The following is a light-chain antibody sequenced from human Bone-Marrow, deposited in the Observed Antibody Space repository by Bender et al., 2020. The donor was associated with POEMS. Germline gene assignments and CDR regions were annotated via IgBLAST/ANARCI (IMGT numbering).Light chain of an antibody. Sequence: QSALTQPASVSGSPGQSITISCTGTSSDVGGYNYVSWYQQNPGKAPKLMIYDVSNRPSGVSNRFSGSKSGNTASLTISGLQAEDEVDYYCCSYAGSSTYVFGTGTKVTVL. CDR3: CSYAGSSTYV. J-gene: IGLJ1*01. V-gene: IGLV2-14*01. CDR1: SSDVGGYNY. CDR2: DVS.